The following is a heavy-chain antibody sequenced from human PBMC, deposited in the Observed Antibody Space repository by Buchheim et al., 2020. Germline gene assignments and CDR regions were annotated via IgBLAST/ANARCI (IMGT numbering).Heavy chain of an antibody. J-gene: IGHJ4*02. CDR2: ISGSGGST. CDR3: AKDNFDSYYDFWSAVYYFDY. V-gene: IGHV3-23*01. Sequence: EVQLLESGGGLVQPGGSLRLSCAASGFTFSSYAMSWVRQAPGKGLEWVSAISGSGGSTYYADSVKGRFTISRDNSKNTLYLQMNSLRAEDTAVYYCAKDNFDSYYDFWSAVYYFDYWGQGTL. D-gene: IGHD3-3*01. CDR1: GFTFSSYA.